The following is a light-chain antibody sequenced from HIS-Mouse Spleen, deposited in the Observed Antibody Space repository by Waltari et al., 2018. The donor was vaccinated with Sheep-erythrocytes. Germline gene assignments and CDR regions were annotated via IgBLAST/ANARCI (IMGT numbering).Light chain of an antibody. CDR2: EGS. V-gene: IGLV2-23*01. Sequence: QSALTQPASVSGSPGQSITISCTGTSSGVGSYNLVSWYQQHPGKAPKLMIYEGSKRPSGVSNRFPGSKSGNTASLTISGLQAEDEADYYCCSYAGSSTWVFGGGTKLTVL. J-gene: IGLJ3*02. CDR1: SSGVGSYNL. CDR3: CSYAGSSTWV.